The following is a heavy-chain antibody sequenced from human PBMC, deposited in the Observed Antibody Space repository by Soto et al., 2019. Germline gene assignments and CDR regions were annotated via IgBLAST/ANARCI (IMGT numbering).Heavy chain of an antibody. CDR3: ARAIGWFGELLGGYYFDY. CDR2: IYHSGST. D-gene: IGHD3-10*01. J-gene: IGHJ4*02. Sequence: PSCTLWLSGAEGRSVVSSGGCSWSWNRQPPGKGLEWIGYIYHSGSTYYNPSLKSRVTISVDRSKNQFSLKLSSVTAADTAVYYCARAIGWFGELLGGYYFDYWGQGTLVTVSS. CDR1: RSVVSSGGCS. V-gene: IGHV4-30-2*01.